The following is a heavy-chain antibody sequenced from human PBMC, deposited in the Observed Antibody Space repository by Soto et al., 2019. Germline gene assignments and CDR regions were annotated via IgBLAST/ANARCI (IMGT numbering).Heavy chain of an antibody. J-gene: IGHJ4*01. CDR1: GFTFHDYA. CDR3: AKDIREYSSGWTYFDY. Sequence: LRLSCAASGFTFHDYAMHWVRQGQGKGLEWVSGITWNSGSIDYADSVKGRFTISRDNAKSSLYLRMNSLRPEDTALYYCAKDIREYSSGWTYFDYWGHGTLVTVSS. D-gene: IGHD6-19*01. V-gene: IGHV3-9*01. CDR2: ITWNSGSI.